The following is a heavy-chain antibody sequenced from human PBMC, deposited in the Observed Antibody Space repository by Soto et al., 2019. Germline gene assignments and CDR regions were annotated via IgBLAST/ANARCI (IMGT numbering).Heavy chain of an antibody. D-gene: IGHD6-6*01. CDR3: ARQMSSSSFTMDV. CDR2: IDPTESYT. V-gene: IGHV5-10-1*01. J-gene: IGHJ6*02. CDR1: GYSFTSHM. Sequence: GESLKISCKGSGYSFTSHMINWVRQMPGKGLEWMGRIDPTESYTNYSPSFQGHVTISGDKSISTAYLQWSSLKASDTAMYYCARQMSSSSFTMDVWGQGTTVTVS.